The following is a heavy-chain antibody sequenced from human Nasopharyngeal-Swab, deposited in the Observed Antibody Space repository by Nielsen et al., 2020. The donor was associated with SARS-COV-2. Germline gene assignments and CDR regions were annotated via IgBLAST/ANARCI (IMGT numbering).Heavy chain of an antibody. V-gene: IGHV5-10-1*01. CDR3: ARFSSGTIPSVDY. J-gene: IGHJ4*02. CDR2: IDPSDSYT. D-gene: IGHD1-7*01. Sequence: GGSLRLSCKGSGHSFTSYWISWVRQMPGKGLEWMGRIDPSDSYTNYSPSFQGHVTISADKSISTAYLQWSSLKASDTAMYYCARFSSGTIPSVDYWGQGTLVTVSS. CDR1: GHSFTSYW.